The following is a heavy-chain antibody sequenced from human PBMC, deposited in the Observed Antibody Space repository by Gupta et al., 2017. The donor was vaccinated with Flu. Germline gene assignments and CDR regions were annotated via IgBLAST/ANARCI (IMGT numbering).Heavy chain of an antibody. Sequence: FSSYAMSWVRQAPGKGLEWVSGVSGGGEVTVYADPVKGRFTISRDNSKNTLYLEMNSLRTEDTAIYYCAKVKGGSTWYASAFEYWGQGTLVTVSS. V-gene: IGHV3-23*01. J-gene: IGHJ4*02. D-gene: IGHD6-13*01. CDR1: FSSYA. CDR2: VSGGGEVT. CDR3: AKVKGGSTWYASAFEY.